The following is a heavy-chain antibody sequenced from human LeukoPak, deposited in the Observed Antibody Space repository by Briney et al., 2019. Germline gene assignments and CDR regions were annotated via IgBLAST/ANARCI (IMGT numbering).Heavy chain of an antibody. CDR2: ISSSSSYI. CDR1: VFTFSSYT. J-gene: IGHJ4*02. CDR3: ARKWAYEILTGYSVY. V-gene: IGHV3-21*01. D-gene: IGHD3-9*01. Sequence: GGSLRLSCAASVFTFSSYTMNGVRQAPGKWLESVSAISSSSSYIYYADSVKGRFTISRDNAKNPLYLQMNSLRAEDTAVYFCARKWAYEILTGYSVYWGQGTLVTVSS.